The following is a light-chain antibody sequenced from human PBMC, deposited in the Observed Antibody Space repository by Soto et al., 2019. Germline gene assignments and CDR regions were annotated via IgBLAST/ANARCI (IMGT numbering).Light chain of an antibody. J-gene: IGLJ3*02. V-gene: IGLV2-23*02. CDR3: CSYAGSSTFEKV. Sequence: QLVLTQPASVSGSPGQSITISCTGTSSDVGSYNLVSWYQQHPGKAPKLMIYEVSKRPSGVSNRFSGSKSGNTASLTISGLQAEDEADYYCCSYAGSSTFEKVFGGGTKVTVL. CDR1: SSDVGSYNL. CDR2: EVS.